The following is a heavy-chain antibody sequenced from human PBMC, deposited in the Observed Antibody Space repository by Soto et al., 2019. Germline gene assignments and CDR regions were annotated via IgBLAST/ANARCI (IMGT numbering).Heavy chain of an antibody. CDR2: IYHSGSR. CDR3: VRHMGVARTRGFDY. V-gene: IGHV4-4*02. J-gene: IGHJ4*01. Sequence: QVQLQESGPGLVKPSESLSLTCDVSGASVQSNWWSWVRQPPGRDLEWIAEIYHSGSRNYNPSLRSRATILLDESNNRFSLSLPSVTAADTAVYYCVRHMGVARTRGFDYWGHGTLVTVSS. CDR1: GASVQSNW. D-gene: IGHD2-21*01.